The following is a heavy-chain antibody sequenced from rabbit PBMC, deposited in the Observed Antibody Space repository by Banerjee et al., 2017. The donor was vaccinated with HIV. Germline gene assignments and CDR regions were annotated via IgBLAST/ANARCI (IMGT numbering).Heavy chain of an antibody. CDR3: ARYDSSSGYSL. Sequence: QEQLVESGGGLVQPEGSLTLTCKASGFDFSSNAMCWVRQAPGKGLEWIGYINTGSGSTDYASWVNGRFTISKTSSTTVTLQMTSLTAADTATYFCARYDSSSGYSLWGPGTLVTVS. CDR1: GFDFSSNA. V-gene: IGHV1S47*01. J-gene: IGHJ4*01. CDR2: INTGSGST. D-gene: IGHD1-1*01.